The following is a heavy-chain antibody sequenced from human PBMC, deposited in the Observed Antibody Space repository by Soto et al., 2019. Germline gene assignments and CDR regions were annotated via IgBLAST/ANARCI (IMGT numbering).Heavy chain of an antibody. CDR1: GGSFSGYY. D-gene: IGHD3-9*01. Sequence: SETLSLTCAVYGGSFSGYYWSWIRQPPGKGLEWIGEINHSGSTNYNPSLKSRVTISVDTSKNQFSLKLSSVTAADTAVYYCARDVLRYFDWFPQPYYFDYWGQGTLVTVSS. CDR2: INHSGST. V-gene: IGHV4-34*01. J-gene: IGHJ4*02. CDR3: ARDVLRYFDWFPQPYYFDY.